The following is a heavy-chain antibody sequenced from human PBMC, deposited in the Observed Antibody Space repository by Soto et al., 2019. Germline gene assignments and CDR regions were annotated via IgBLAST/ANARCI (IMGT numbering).Heavy chain of an antibody. CDR1: GGSFSGYY. D-gene: IGHD3-22*01. CDR2: INHSGST. J-gene: IGHJ4*02. Sequence: PSETLSLTCAVYGGSFSGYYWSWIRQPPGKGLEWIGEINHSGSTNYNPSLKSRVTISVDTSKNQFSLKLSSVTAADTAVYYCARDTMRYYFDYWGQGTLVTVSS. V-gene: IGHV4-34*01. CDR3: ARDTMRYYFDY.